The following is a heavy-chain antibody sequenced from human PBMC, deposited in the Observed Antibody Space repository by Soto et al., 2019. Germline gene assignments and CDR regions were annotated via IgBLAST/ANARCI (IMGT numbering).Heavy chain of an antibody. Sequence: VQLVESGGGVVQPGTSLRLSCSASGLAFSTYGMHWVHQAPGRGLEWVTLISYDGSHEYYADSVKGRFTISRDNSKNTLYLQMNSLRIEDTAVYYCAKLGGSLEGGHAFDIWGQGTMVTVSS. CDR2: ISYDGSHE. CDR3: AKLGGSLEGGHAFDI. J-gene: IGHJ3*02. CDR1: GLAFSTYG. D-gene: IGHD3-10*01. V-gene: IGHV3-30*18.